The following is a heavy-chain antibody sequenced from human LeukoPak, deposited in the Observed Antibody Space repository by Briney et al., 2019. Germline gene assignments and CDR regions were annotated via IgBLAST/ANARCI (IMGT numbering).Heavy chain of an antibody. D-gene: IGHD2-2*01. Sequence: ATVKLSCKVSGYTFTDYYMHWVQQAPGKGLEWMGLVDPGDGETIYAEKFQGRVTITADTSTDTAYMELSSLRSEDTAVYYCATNPRYCSSTSCYFPWGQGTLVTVSS. J-gene: IGHJ5*02. CDR3: ATNPRYCSSTSCYFP. CDR2: VDPGDGET. V-gene: IGHV1-69-2*01. CDR1: GYTFTDYY.